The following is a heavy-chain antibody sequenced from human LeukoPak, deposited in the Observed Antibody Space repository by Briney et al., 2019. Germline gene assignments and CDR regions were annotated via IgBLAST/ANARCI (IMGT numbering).Heavy chain of an antibody. V-gene: IGHV1-69*05. Sequence: GASVKVSCKASGGTFSSYAISWVRQAPGQGLEWMGGIIPIFGTANYAQKFQGRVTITTDESTSTAYMELSSLRSEDTAVYYCARGKILGSSGYYSGVFDYWGQGTLVTVSS. CDR2: IIPIFGTA. J-gene: IGHJ4*02. CDR1: GGTFSSYA. CDR3: ARGKILGSSGYYSGVFDY. D-gene: IGHD3-22*01.